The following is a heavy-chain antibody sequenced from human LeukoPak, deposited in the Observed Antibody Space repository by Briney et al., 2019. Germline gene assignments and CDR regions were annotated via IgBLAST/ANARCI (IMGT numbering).Heavy chain of an antibody. CDR1: GYSFPIYW. CDR3: ARRSTYGSGTNYLFDY. Sequence: GESLKISCKGSGYSFPIYWIAWVRQMPGKGLAWMGIIYPGDSDTRYSPSFQGQITISADKSISTAYLQWSSLKASDTAMYYCARRSTYGSGTNYLFDYWGQGTLVTVSS. D-gene: IGHD3-10*01. CDR2: IYPGDSDT. V-gene: IGHV5-51*01. J-gene: IGHJ4*02.